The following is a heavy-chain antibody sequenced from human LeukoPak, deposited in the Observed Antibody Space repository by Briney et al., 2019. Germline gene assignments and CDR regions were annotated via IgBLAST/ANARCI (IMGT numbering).Heavy chain of an antibody. CDR3: ARGTMIGYYFDY. J-gene: IGHJ4*02. CDR2: INQDGSEK. D-gene: IGHD3-22*01. CDR1: GFTFSSYW. Sequence: GGSLRLSCAASGFTFSSYWMTWVRQAPGKGLLWVANINQDGSEKYYVDSVKGRFTISRDNARNSLYLQMNSLRAGDTAVYYCARGTMIGYYFDYWGQGTLVTVSS. V-gene: IGHV3-7*01.